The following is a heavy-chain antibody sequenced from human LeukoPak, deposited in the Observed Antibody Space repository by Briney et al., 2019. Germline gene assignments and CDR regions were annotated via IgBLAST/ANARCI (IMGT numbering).Heavy chain of an antibody. V-gene: IGHV3-30*04. CDR1: GFTFSSYA. D-gene: IGHD3-10*01. Sequence: GGSLRLSCAAPGFTFSSYARHWVRQAPGKGLEWVAVISYDGSNKYYAASVKGRFTISRDNSKNTLYLQMNSLRAEDTAVYYCARNGGVRGWRAFDIWGQGTMVTVSS. J-gene: IGHJ3*02. CDR3: ARNGGVRGWRAFDI. CDR2: ISYDGSNK.